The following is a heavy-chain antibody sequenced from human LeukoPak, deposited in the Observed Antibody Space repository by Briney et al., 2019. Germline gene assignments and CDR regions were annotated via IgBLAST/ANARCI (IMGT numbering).Heavy chain of an antibody. J-gene: IGHJ4*02. CDR3: ARESVDRYYDFWSGYSYFDY. D-gene: IGHD3-3*01. CDR2: IYYSGST. V-gene: IGHV4-59*01. Sequence: SETLSLTCTVSGGSISSYYWSWLRQPPGKGLEWIGYIYYSGSTNYNPSLRSRVTISVDTSKNQFSLKLSSVTAADTAVYYCARESVDRYYDFWSGYSYFDYWGQGTLVTVSS. CDR1: GGSISSYY.